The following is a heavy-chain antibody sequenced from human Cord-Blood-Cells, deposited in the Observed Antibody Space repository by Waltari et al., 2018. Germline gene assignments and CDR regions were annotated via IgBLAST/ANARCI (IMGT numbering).Heavy chain of an antibody. D-gene: IGHD2-21*01. CDR3: ARSAEGDGSLDY. CDR2: LYPGDSDP. Sequence: EVQLVQSGAEVKKPGESLKISCKGSGYSFTSYWIGWVRQMPGKGLEWMGILYPGDSDPGYSPSFQGQVTSSADKSISPAYLQGSSLKASDTAMYYCARSAEGDGSLDYWGQGTLVIVSS. J-gene: IGHJ4*02. V-gene: IGHV5-51*01. CDR1: GYSFTSYW.